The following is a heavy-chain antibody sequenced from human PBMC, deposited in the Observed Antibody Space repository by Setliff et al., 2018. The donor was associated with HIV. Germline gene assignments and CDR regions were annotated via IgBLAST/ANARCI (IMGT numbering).Heavy chain of an antibody. Sequence: GESLKISCAVSGFTFNTYTMAWVRQAPGKELEWVSAIDPTSAYTYYADSVKGRFTISRDNSMNTLYLQMNSLRVDDAAVYFCAKAYTGTAFPYYFDFWGQGTQVTVS. CDR1: GFTFNTYT. V-gene: IGHV3-23*01. D-gene: IGHD5-12*01. CDR3: AKAYTGTAFPYYFDF. CDR2: IDPTSAYT. J-gene: IGHJ4*02.